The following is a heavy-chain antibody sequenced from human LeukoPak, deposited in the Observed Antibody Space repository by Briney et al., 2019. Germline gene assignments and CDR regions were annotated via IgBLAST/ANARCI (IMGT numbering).Heavy chain of an antibody. D-gene: IGHD3-22*01. CDR1: GFTFSSYS. Sequence: GGSLRLSCAASGFTFSSYSMNWVRQAPGKRLEWVSSISGSSSYIYYADSVKGRFTISRDNAKNSLYLQMNSLRAEDTAMYYCARDSYYDSSPDGYYYGMDVWGQGTTVSVSS. CDR3: ARDSYYDSSPDGYYYGMDV. J-gene: IGHJ6*02. CDR2: ISGSSSYI. V-gene: IGHV3-21*01.